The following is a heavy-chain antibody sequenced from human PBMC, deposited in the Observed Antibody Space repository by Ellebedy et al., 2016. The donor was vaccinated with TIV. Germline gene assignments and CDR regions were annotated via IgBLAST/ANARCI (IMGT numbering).Heavy chain of an antibody. CDR1: GGSTSSYY. Sequence: MPGGSLRLSCSVSGGSTSSYYWSWIRQPPGEGPEWIGYMHNTGSSNYNPSLKSRVAISIATSKNQFSLKLSSVTAADTAVYYCAREGGSYQLDYWGQGTLVTVSS. CDR3: AREGGSYQLDY. V-gene: IGHV4-59*01. J-gene: IGHJ4*02. D-gene: IGHD1-26*01. CDR2: MHNTGSS.